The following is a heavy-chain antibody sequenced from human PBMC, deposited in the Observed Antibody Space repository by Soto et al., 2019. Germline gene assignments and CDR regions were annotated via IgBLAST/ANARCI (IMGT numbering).Heavy chain of an antibody. D-gene: IGHD2-15*01. V-gene: IGHV1-46*01. CDR3: ARVGCSGGSCYAVDY. J-gene: IGHJ4*02. CDR2: INPSGGST. Sequence: QVQLVQSGAEVKKPGASVKVSCKASGYTFTSYYMHWVRQAPGQGLEWMGIINPSGGSTTYAQKFQGRVTMXXDXSXXTVYMELSSLRSEDTAVYYCARVGCSGGSCYAVDYWGQGTLVTVSS. CDR1: GYTFTSYY.